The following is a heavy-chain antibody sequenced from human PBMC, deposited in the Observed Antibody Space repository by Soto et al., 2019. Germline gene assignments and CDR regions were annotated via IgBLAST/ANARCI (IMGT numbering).Heavy chain of an antibody. CDR3: ARADSGYDEKYFTY. CDR1: GGSISSYY. D-gene: IGHD5-12*01. V-gene: IGHV4-59*08. J-gene: IGHJ1*01. CDR2: IYYSGST. Sequence: SETLSLTCTVSGGSISSYYWSWIRQPPGKGLEWIGYIYYSGSTNYNPSLKSRVTISVDTSKNQFSLKLSSVAAADTAVYYCARADSGYDEKYFTYCGQGTVVTVSS.